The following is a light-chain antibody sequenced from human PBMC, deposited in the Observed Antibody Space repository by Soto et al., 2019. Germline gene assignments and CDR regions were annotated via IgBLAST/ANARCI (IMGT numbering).Light chain of an antibody. J-gene: IGKJ2*01. Sequence: EIVLTQSPGTLSLSPGESATLSCRASQSVNSRFLAWYQHKPGQAPRLLIYAASTRATGIPDRCSGSASGTDFTLTISRLEPEDFAVYYCQQYGDSPPNTFGQGTKLEIK. V-gene: IGKV3-20*01. CDR1: QSVNSRF. CDR2: AAS. CDR3: QQYGDSPPNT.